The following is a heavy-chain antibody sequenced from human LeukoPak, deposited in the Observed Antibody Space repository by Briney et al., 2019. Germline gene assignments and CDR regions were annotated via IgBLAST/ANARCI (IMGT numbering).Heavy chain of an antibody. CDR1: GGSFSGYY. Sequence: ASETLSLTCAVYGGSFSGYYWSWIRQPPGKGLEWIGEINRSGSTSYNPSLKSRVTISVDTSKNQFSLKLSSVTAADTAVYYCARQGSEYPGSFDYWGQGTLVTVSS. V-gene: IGHV4-34*01. CDR2: INRSGST. CDR3: ARQGSEYPGSFDY. D-gene: IGHD2/OR15-2a*01. J-gene: IGHJ4*02.